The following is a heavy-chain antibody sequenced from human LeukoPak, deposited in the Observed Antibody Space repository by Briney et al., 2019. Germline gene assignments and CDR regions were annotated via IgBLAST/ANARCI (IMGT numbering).Heavy chain of an antibody. V-gene: IGHV3-7*01. CDR1: GFTFSKYW. J-gene: IGHJ4*02. Sequence: GGSLRLSCAAYGFTFSKYWMSWVRQAPGKGLEWVANIKQDGSEKYYVDSVKGRLTISRDNAKNSLYLQMNSLRAEDTAVYYCARVYYHDSTGRHFDYWGQGTRVTVSS. CDR2: IKQDGSEK. CDR3: ARVYYHDSTGRHFDY. D-gene: IGHD3-22*01.